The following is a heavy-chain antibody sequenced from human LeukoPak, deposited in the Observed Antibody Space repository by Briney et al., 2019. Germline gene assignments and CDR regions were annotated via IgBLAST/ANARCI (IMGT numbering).Heavy chain of an antibody. CDR3: ASGGRDCSSTSCYTRGVYFDY. Sequence: PSETLSLTCAVYGGSFSGYYWSWIRQPPGKGLEWIGEINHSGSTNYNPSLKSRVTISVDTSKNQFSLKLSPVTAADTAVYYCASGGRDCSSTSCYTRGVYFDYWGQGTLVTVSS. D-gene: IGHD2-2*02. J-gene: IGHJ4*02. V-gene: IGHV4-34*01. CDR1: GGSFSGYY. CDR2: INHSGST.